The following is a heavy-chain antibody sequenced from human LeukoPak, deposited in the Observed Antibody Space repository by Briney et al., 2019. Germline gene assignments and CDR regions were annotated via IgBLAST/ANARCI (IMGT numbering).Heavy chain of an antibody. Sequence: PSETLSPTCSVSGGSISSYYWSWIRQPPGKGLEWIGYIYYSGSTNYNPSLKSRVTISVDTSKNQFSLKLSSVTAADTAVYYCARAWYSGSYFDYWGQGTLVTVSS. CDR2: IYYSGST. J-gene: IGHJ4*02. CDR1: GGSISSYY. V-gene: IGHV4-59*01. D-gene: IGHD1-26*01. CDR3: ARAWYSGSYFDY.